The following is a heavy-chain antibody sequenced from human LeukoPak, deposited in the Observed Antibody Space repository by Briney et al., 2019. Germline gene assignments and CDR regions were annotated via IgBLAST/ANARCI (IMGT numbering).Heavy chain of an antibody. V-gene: IGHV3-74*01. CDR3: ARGDYGDYFDY. D-gene: IGHD4-17*01. CDR2: INTDGYTK. Sequence: GGSLRLSCAASGFTFSNYWMHWVRQTPGGGLVWVARINTDGYTKTYADSVKGRFTISRDDAKNQVYLQMSCLRVEDTAVYYCARGDYGDYFDYWGQGTLVTVSS. CDR1: GFTFSNYW. J-gene: IGHJ4*02.